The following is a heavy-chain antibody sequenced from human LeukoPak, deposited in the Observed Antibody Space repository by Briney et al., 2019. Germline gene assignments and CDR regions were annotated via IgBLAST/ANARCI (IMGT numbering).Heavy chain of an antibody. Sequence: GGSLRLSCEASGFTFSDYILDWVRQAPGKGLEWVGRIRRKRQSYSTEYAASVKGRFTISRDDSKNSLFLDMNSLKTEDTAVYHCSRDGGASDESAFDFWGRGTMVTVSS. V-gene: IGHV3-72*01. CDR2: IRRKRQSYST. D-gene: IGHD3-16*01. CDR1: GFTFSDYI. CDR3: SRDGGASDESAFDF. J-gene: IGHJ3*01.